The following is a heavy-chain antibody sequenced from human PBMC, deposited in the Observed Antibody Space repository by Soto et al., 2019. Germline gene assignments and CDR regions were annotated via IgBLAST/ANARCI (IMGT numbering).Heavy chain of an antibody. CDR1: GGSFSDYY. CDR2: INHSGSA. D-gene: IGHD1-26*01. V-gene: IGHV4-34*01. CDR3: ARGGGYYYMDV. Sequence: QVQLQQWGAGLLKPSESLSLTCAVYGGSFSDYYWSWIRQPPGKGLEWIGEINHSGSANYNPSLKSRVTISVDSSKYQFSLKLSSVTAADTAVYYCARGGGYYYMDVWGKGTTVTVSS. J-gene: IGHJ6*03.